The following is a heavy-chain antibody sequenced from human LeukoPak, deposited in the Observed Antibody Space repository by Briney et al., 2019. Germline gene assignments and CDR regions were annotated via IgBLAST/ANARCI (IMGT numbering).Heavy chain of an antibody. V-gene: IGHV3-30*04. D-gene: IGHD2-15*01. CDR3: AVDYSYPYYYGMDV. CDR1: GFTFSSYP. J-gene: IGHJ6*02. CDR2: ISYDGSNK. Sequence: GGSLRLSCAASGFTFSSYPMHWVRQAPGKGLEWVAVISYDGSNKYYADSVKGRFTISRDNSKNTLYLQMNSLRAEDTAVYYCAVDYSYPYYYGMDVWGQGTTVTVSS.